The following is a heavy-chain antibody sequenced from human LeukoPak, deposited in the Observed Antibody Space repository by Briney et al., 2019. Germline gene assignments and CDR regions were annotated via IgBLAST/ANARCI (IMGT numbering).Heavy chain of an antibody. CDR3: ARNSVVPAATPYYYGMDV. J-gene: IGHJ6*02. CDR1: GYSFTSYW. D-gene: IGHD2-2*01. CDR2: IYPGDSDT. Sequence: GESLKISCKGSGYSFTSYWIGWVRKMPGKGLEWMGIIYPGDSDTRYSPSFQGQVTISADKSISTAYLQWSSLKASDTAMYYCARNSVVPAATPYYYGMDVWGQGTTVTVSS. V-gene: IGHV5-51*01.